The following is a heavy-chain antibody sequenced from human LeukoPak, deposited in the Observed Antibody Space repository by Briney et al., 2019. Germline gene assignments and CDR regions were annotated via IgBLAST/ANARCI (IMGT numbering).Heavy chain of an antibody. CDR3: ARAGLGTSFYSNFDY. D-gene: IGHD2-2*01. Sequence: SETLSLTCIVSGGSISSSSYYWGWIRQPPGKGLEWIGSIYYSGSTYYNPSLKSRVTISVDTSKNQFSLKLSSVTAADTAVYYCARAGLGTSFYSNFDYWGQGTLVTVSS. J-gene: IGHJ4*02. V-gene: IGHV4-39*01. CDR2: IYYSGST. CDR1: GGSISSSSYY.